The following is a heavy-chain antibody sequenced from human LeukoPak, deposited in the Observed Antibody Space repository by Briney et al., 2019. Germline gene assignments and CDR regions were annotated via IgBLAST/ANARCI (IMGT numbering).Heavy chain of an antibody. J-gene: IGHJ4*02. D-gene: IGHD2-8*02. V-gene: IGHV3-23*01. CDR1: GFTFSTFA. CDR3: ATYRQVLLPFES. CDR2: IFPSGGEI. Sequence: AGGSLRLSCAASGFTFSTFAMIWVRQPQGKGREGVSSIFPSGGEIHYADSVRGRFTISRDNSKSTLSLQMNSLRAEDTAIYYCATYRQVLLPFESWGQGTLVTVSS.